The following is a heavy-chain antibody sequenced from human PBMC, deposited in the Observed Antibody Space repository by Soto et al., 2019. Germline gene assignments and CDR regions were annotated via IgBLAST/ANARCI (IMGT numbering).Heavy chain of an antibody. Sequence: QVQLQESGPGLVKPSQTLSLTCTVSGGSISRGGYYWTWIRQHPGKGLEWIGYIYYSGSTYYNPYLKSRLTISLDPSKNQFSLKLSSVTAADTAVYYCARSVFPWGQGTLVTVSS. CDR2: IYYSGST. V-gene: IGHV4-31*03. CDR3: ARSVFP. CDR1: GGSISRGGYY. J-gene: IGHJ5*02.